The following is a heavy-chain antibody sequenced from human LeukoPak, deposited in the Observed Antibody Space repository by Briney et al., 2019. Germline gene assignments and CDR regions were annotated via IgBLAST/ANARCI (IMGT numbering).Heavy chain of an antibody. CDR2: IYSGGST. D-gene: IGHD5-12*01. CDR1: GFSVSSNY. CDR3: ARAGMVATVYYFDY. Sequence: GGSLRLSCEASGFSVSSNYMTWVRQAPGKGLEWVSVIYSGGSTYYADSVKGRFIISRDNSKNTLYLQMNSLRAEDTAVYYCARAGMVATVYYFDYWGQGTLVTVSS. J-gene: IGHJ4*02. V-gene: IGHV3-53*01.